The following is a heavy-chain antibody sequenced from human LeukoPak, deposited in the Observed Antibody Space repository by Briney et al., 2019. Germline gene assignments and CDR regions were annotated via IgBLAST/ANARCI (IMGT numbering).Heavy chain of an antibody. D-gene: IGHD4-11*01. CDR3: ARGYSSRYYYYYYYMDV. CDR1: GGSFSGYY. J-gene: IGHJ6*03. V-gene: IGHV4-34*01. CDR2: INLSGST. Sequence: PSETLSLTCAVYGGSFSGYYWSWIRQPPGKGLEWIGEINLSGSTNYNPSLKSRVTISVDTSKNQFSLKLSSVTAADTAVYYCARGYSSRYYYYYYYMDVWGKGTTVTVSS.